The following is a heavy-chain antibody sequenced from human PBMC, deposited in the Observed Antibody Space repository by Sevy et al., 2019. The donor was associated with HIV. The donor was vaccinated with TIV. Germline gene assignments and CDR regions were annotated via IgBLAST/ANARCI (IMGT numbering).Heavy chain of an antibody. V-gene: IGHV3-21*01. CDR2: FSSGSSYI. CDR1: GFTFSSYS. J-gene: IGHJ4*02. CDR3: ARDVGCSSTSCLLYFDY. D-gene: IGHD2-2*01. Sequence: GGSLRLSCAASGFTFSSYSMNWVRQAPVKGLEWVSSFSSGSSYIYYADSVKGRFTISRDNAKNSLYLQMNSLRAEDTAVYYCARDVGCSSTSCLLYFDYWGQGTLVTVSS.